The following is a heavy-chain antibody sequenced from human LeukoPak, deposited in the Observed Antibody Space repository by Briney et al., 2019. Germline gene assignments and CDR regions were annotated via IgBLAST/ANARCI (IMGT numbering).Heavy chain of an antibody. D-gene: IGHD3-10*01. J-gene: IGHJ3*02. CDR1: GDSISSYY. CDR3: ARVHSGIDAFDI. V-gene: IGHV4-4*07. Sequence: SETLSLTCTVSGDSISSYYWSWIRQPAGKGLEWIGRIYASGSTNYNPSLKSRVTISVDTSKNQFSLKLSSVTAADTAVYYCARVHSGIDAFDIWGQGTMVTVSS. CDR2: IYASGST.